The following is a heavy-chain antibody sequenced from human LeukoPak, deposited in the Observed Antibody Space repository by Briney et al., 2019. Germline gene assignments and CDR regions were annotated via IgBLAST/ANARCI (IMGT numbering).Heavy chain of an antibody. D-gene: IGHD6-19*01. J-gene: IGHJ4*02. CDR1: GFTFSNYA. V-gene: IGHV3-23*01. Sequence: GGSLRLSCVASGFTFSNYAMSWVRQAPGKGLEWVSGISGGGGSTYYADSVKGRFTISRDNSRNTLYLQMNSLRAEDTAVYYCARSNGWYLDFWGRGTLVTVSS. CDR3: ARSNGWYLDF. CDR2: ISGGGGST.